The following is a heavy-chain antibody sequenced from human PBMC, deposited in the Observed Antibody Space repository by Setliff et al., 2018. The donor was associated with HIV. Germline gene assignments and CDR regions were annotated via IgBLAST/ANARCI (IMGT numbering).Heavy chain of an antibody. CDR3: ERLVRGGSRHYFDY. Sequence: SETLSLTCAVSGVTFSSNNYYWGWIRQPPGKGLEWIGTVFYSGSTSYSPPLKSRVTISVDTSKNQFSLKLKSVTAADTALYYCERLVRGGSRHYFDYWGQGKLVTVSS. J-gene: IGHJ4*02. V-gene: IGHV4-39*07. CDR1: GVTFSSNNYY. D-gene: IGHD3-10*01. CDR2: VFYSGST.